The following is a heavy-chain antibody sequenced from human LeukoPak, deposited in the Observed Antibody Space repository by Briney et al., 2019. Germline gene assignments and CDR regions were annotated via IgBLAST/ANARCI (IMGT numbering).Heavy chain of an antibody. CDR3: ARDYLYAFDY. J-gene: IGHJ4*02. Sequence: GGSLRLSCAASGFSFSSYSMNWVRQAPGKGLEWVSYISGSGNAKHYTDSVKGRFTISRDNAKNALYLQMNSLRAEDTAVYFCARDYLYAFDYWGQGTLVTASS. CDR2: ISGSGNAK. D-gene: IGHD2-2*01. CDR1: GFSFSSYS. V-gene: IGHV3-48*01.